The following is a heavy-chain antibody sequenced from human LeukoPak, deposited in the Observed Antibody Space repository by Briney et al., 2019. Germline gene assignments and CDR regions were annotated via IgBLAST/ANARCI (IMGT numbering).Heavy chain of an antibody. Sequence: GGSLRLSCAASGFTFSSYEMNWVRQAPGKGLEWVSYISSSGSTIYYADSLKGRFTISRDNAKNSLYLQMNSLRAEDTAVYYCAREYYYDSSGYYYPWGQGTLVTVSS. V-gene: IGHV3-48*03. CDR2: ISSSGSTI. CDR3: AREYYYDSSGYYYP. CDR1: GFTFSSYE. D-gene: IGHD3-22*01. J-gene: IGHJ5*02.